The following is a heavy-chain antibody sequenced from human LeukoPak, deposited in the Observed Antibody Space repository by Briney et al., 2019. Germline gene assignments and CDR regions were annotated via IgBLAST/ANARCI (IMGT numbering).Heavy chain of an antibody. CDR2: INGDGGTT. D-gene: IGHD5-24*01. V-gene: IGHV3-74*03. CDR3: ARSNNYGFDY. CDR1: GFTFSSYW. J-gene: IGHJ4*02. Sequence: GGSLRLSCAASGFTFSSYWMHWVRQAPGKGLVWVSHINGDGGTTTYADSAKGRFTISRDNAKNTLYLQMNSLRAEDTAVFYCARSNNYGFDYWGQGTLVTVSS.